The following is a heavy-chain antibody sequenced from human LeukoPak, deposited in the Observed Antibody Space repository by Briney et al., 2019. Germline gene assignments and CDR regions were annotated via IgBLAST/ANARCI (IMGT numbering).Heavy chain of an antibody. V-gene: IGHV4-30-2*01. CDR2: IYHSGST. J-gene: IGHJ5*02. CDR1: GGSISSGGYY. Sequence: PSQTLSLTCTVSGGSISSGGYYWSWIRQPPGKGLEWIGYIYHSGSTYYNPSLKSRVTISVDRSKNQFSLKLSSVTAADTAVYYCARDRIGMVRGVYYNWFDPWGQGTLVTVSS. D-gene: IGHD3-10*01. CDR3: ARDRIGMVRGVYYNWFDP.